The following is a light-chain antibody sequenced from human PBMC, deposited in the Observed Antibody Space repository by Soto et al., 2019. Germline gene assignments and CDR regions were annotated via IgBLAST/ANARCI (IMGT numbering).Light chain of an antibody. CDR2: GVT. CDR1: SSDVGGYNY. J-gene: IGLJ3*02. V-gene: IGLV2-14*03. Sequence: QSALTQPASVSGSPGQSITISCTGTSSDVGGYNYVCWYQQHPGKAPKLIIYGVTVRPSGVSNHFSGSKSGNTASLSISGLQAEDEADYYCSSYTSSGTVVFGGGTKLTVL. CDR3: SSYTSSGTVV.